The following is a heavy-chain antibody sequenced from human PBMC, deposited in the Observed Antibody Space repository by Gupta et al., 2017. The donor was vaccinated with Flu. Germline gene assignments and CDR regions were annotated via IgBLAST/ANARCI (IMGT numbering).Heavy chain of an antibody. J-gene: IGHJ4*02. D-gene: IGHD1-26*01. CDR1: GFSFNNYW. CDR2: IHQDEVEQ. CDR3: AGGRALDY. V-gene: IGHV3-7*01. Sequence: EVQLVESGGGLVQPGGSLRLSCVASGFSFNNYWITWVRQAPGKGPEWVANIHQDEVEQYYADSVKGRFIISRDNVKKSVFLQINSLTAEDTAVYFCAGGRALDYWGRRTLVTVSS.